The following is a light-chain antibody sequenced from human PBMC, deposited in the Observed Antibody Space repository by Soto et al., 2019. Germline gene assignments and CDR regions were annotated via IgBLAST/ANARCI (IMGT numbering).Light chain of an antibody. CDR3: QQRSKWPVT. CDR1: QSVSSY. CDR2: DAS. Sequence: DIALTQSPGTLFLSPGERATLSCRASQSVSSYLAWYQQKPGQAPRLLIYDASKRATDIPARFSGSGSGTDFTLTISRLEPEDFAVYYCQQRSKWPVTFGGGTKMDIK. V-gene: IGKV3-11*01. J-gene: IGKJ4*01.